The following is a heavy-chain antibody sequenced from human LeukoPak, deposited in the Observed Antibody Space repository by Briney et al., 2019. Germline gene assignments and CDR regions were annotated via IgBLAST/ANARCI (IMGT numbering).Heavy chain of an antibody. D-gene: IGHD6-13*01. V-gene: IGHV3-66*01. CDR2: IYSGGST. J-gene: IGHJ6*02. Sequence: PGGSLRLSCAASGFTVSSNYMSWVRQAPGKGLEWVSVIYSGGSTYYADSVKGRFTISRDNSKNTLYLQMNSLRAEDTAVYYCARDRVLGIAAAAPNYYYYGMDVWGQGTTVTASS. CDR3: ARDRVLGIAAAAPNYYYYGMDV. CDR1: GFTVSSNY.